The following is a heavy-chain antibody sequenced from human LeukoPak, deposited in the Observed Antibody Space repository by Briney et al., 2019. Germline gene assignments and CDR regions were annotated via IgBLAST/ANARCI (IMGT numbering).Heavy chain of an antibody. Sequence: PSETLSLTCTVSGGSISSSSYYWGWIRQPPGKGLEWIGSIYYSGSTYYNPSLKSRVTISVDTSKNQFSLKLSSVTAADTAVYYCARLPGRSYPLAWFDPWGQGTLVTVSS. CDR1: GGSISSSSYY. CDR2: IYYSGST. CDR3: ARLPGRSYPLAWFDP. V-gene: IGHV4-39*01. J-gene: IGHJ5*02. D-gene: IGHD1-26*01.